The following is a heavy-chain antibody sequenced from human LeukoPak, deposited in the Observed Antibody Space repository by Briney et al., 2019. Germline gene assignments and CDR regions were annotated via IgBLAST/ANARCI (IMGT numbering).Heavy chain of an antibody. J-gene: IGHJ6*03. D-gene: IGHD3-22*01. CDR2: IYSGGNT. V-gene: IGHV3-53*01. Sequence: PGGSLRLSCAASGFTVSSNYMSWVRQAPGKGLEWVSVIYSGGNTYYADSVKGRFTISRDNSKNTLYLQMNSLRAEDTAVYYCAKGGSDSSGYYSLYYYYYMDVWGKGTTVTISS. CDR3: AKGGSDSSGYYSLYYYYYMDV. CDR1: GFTVSSNY.